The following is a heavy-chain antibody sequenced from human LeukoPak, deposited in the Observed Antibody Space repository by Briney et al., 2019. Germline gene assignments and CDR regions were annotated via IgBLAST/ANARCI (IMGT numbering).Heavy chain of an antibody. Sequence: GGSLRLSCAASGFTFDDYAMHWVRQAPGKGLEWVSGISWNSGSIGYADSVKGRFTISRDNAKNSLYLQMNSLRTEDTAVYFCVKDRGGYVKYKTFESWGPGTLVTVSS. D-gene: IGHD5-12*01. V-gene: IGHV3-9*01. CDR3: VKDRGGYVKYKTFES. CDR1: GFTFDDYA. CDR2: ISWNSGSI. J-gene: IGHJ4*02.